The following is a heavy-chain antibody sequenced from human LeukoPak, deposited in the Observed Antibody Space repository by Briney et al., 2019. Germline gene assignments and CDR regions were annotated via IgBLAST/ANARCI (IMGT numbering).Heavy chain of an antibody. D-gene: IGHD6-6*01. CDR1: GGSINSGRYY. Sequence: SETLSLTCTVSGGSINSGRYYWGWIRQPAGKGLEWIGRIYTSGSTNYNPSLKSRVTISVDTSKNQFSLKLSSVTAADTAVYYCARGSSSPLDYWGQGTLVTVSS. CDR3: ARGSSSPLDY. J-gene: IGHJ4*02. CDR2: IYTSGST. V-gene: IGHV4-61*02.